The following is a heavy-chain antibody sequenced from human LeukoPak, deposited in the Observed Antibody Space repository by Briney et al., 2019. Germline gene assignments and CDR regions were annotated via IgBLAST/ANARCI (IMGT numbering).Heavy chain of an antibody. V-gene: IGHV1-24*01. D-gene: IGHD3-22*01. CDR1: GYSVTELS. CDR3: ATLDSYYDNSGRPLLPD. J-gene: IGHJ4*02. Sequence: GASVKVSCKVSGYSVTELSMHWVRQAPGIGLEWMGGFNREDAAPIYAQQFQGRVTMTEDTSTDTAYMELSSLRSEDTALYYCATLDSYYDNSGRPLLPDWGQGTLVTVSS. CDR2: FNREDAAP.